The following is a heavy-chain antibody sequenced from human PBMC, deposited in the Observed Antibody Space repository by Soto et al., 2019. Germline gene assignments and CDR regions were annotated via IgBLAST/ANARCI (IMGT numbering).Heavy chain of an antibody. CDR1: GFTFSSYE. D-gene: IGHD3-22*01. CDR3: ARGPDSSGYYTYYFDY. CDR2: ISSSGSTI. Sequence: GGSLRLSCAASGFTFSSYEMNWVRQAPGKGLEWVSYISSSGSTIYYADSVKGRFTISRDNAKNSLYLQMNSLRAEDTAVYYCARGPDSSGYYTYYFDYWGQGTLVTVSS. V-gene: IGHV3-48*03. J-gene: IGHJ4*02.